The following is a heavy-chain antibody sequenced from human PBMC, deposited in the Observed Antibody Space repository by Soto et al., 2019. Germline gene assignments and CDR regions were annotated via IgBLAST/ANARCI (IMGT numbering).Heavy chain of an antibody. Sequence: GGSLRLSCAASGFTFSVYAMNWVRQAPGKGLEWISYINSSDGTIYYADSVKDRFFIYRDDTENLLYLQMTSLTVEDTAIYYCASSGWGASGTPYLDFWGQGTLVTVSS. CDR3: ASSGWGASGTPYLDF. CDR1: GFTFSVYA. J-gene: IGHJ4*02. V-gene: IGHV3-48*03. CDR2: INSSDGTI. D-gene: IGHD1-1*01.